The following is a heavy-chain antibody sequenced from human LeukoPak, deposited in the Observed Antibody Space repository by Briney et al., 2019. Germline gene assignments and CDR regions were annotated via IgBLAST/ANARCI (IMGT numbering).Heavy chain of an antibody. Sequence: ASVKVSCKASGYTFTSYGISWVRQAPGQGLEWMGWMNPNSGNTGYAQKFQGRVTMTRNTSISTAYMELSSLRSEDTAVYYCARYGEVVAASDYWGQGTLVTVSS. CDR2: MNPNSGNT. V-gene: IGHV1-8*02. J-gene: IGHJ4*02. CDR3: ARYGEVVAASDY. CDR1: GYTFTSYG. D-gene: IGHD2-15*01.